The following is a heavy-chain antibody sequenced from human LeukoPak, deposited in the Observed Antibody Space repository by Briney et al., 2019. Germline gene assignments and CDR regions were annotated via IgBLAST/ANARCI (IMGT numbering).Heavy chain of an antibody. CDR3: AKGGEYQLPGDY. Sequence: PGGSLRLSCAASGFTFSSYAMSWVRQAPGKGLEWVSTISSSGANTYYADSVKGRFTISRDNSKNTLYLQMNSLRAEGTAVYYCAKGGEYQLPGDYWGQGTLVTVSS. CDR2: ISSSGANT. D-gene: IGHD2-2*01. V-gene: IGHV3-23*01. CDR1: GFTFSSYA. J-gene: IGHJ4*02.